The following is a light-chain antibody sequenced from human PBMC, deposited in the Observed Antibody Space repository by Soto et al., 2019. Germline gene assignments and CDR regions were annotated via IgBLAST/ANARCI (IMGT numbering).Light chain of an antibody. J-gene: IGLJ1*01. CDR1: SSDVDGYNY. CDR3: SSYTSSNILYV. CDR2: EVS. Sequence: QSALTQPASVSGSPGQSITISCTGTSSDVDGYNYVSWYQQHPGKAPKLMIYEVSTRPSGVSNRFSGSKSGNTASLTISGLQAEDEADYYCSSYTSSNILYVFGTGTKPTVL. V-gene: IGLV2-14*01.